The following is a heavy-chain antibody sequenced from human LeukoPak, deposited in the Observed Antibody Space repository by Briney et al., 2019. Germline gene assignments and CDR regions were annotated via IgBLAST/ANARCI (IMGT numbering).Heavy chain of an antibody. J-gene: IGHJ6*02. CDR1: GFTVSSNY. D-gene: IGHD4-17*01. CDR2: IYSGGST. Sequence: GSLRLSCAASGFTVSSNYMSWVRQAPGKGLEWVSVIYSGGSTYYADSVKGRFTISRDNSKNTLYLQMNSLRAEDTAVYYCARASRGDPTYYGMDVWGQGTTVTISS. CDR3: ARASRGDPTYYGMDV. V-gene: IGHV3-66*01.